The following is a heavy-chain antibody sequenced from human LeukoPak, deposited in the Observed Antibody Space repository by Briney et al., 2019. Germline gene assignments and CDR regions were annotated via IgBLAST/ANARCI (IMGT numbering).Heavy chain of an antibody. CDR1: GGTFSSYA. J-gene: IGHJ4*02. D-gene: IGHD2-2*01. CDR2: ISAYNGNT. Sequence: ASVKVSCKASGGTFSSYAISWVRQAPGQGLEWMGWISAYNGNTNYAQKLQGRVTMTTDTSTSTAYMELRSLRSDDTAVYYCAGGVPAAMGDYFDYWGQGTLVTVSS. V-gene: IGHV1-18*01. CDR3: AGGVPAAMGDYFDY.